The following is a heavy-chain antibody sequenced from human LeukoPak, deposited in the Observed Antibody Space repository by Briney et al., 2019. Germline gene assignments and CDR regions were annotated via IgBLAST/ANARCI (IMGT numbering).Heavy chain of an antibody. CDR2: INADGGDT. V-gene: IGHV3-23*01. J-gene: IGHJ3*02. CDR1: GFTFSSYS. CDR3: AGDESVVAGTWHAFDI. D-gene: IGHD1-7*01. Sequence: GGSLRLSCAASGFTFSSYSMSWVRQAPGKGLEWVSCINADGGDTWYADSVKGRFTISRDNAKNTLYLQMNSLRAEDTAVYYCAGDESVVAGTWHAFDIWGQGAMVTVSS.